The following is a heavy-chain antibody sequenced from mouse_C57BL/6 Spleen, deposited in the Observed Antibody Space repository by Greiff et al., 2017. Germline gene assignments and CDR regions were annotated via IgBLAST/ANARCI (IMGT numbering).Heavy chain of an antibody. J-gene: IGHJ3*01. Sequence: VQLQQSGPELVKPGASVKLSCKASGYTFTSYDINWVKQRPGQGLEWIGWIYPRDGSTKYNEKFKGKATLTVDTSSSTAYMELHSLTSEDSAVYFCAREGGSNVAWFAYWGQGTLVTVSA. D-gene: IGHD1-1*01. V-gene: IGHV1-85*01. CDR2: IYPRDGST. CDR1: GYTFTSYD. CDR3: AREGGSNVAWFAY.